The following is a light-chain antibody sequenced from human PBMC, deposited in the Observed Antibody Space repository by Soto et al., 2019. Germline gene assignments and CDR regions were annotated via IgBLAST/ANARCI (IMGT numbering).Light chain of an antibody. CDR3: QQFDNYPLT. Sequence: IQMTQSPSSLSASVGDRVSITCRASQGISSALAWYQQKPGETLKVLIYDASSLQSGVPSRFSGSGSGTDFTLTISSLQPEDFATYYCQQFDNYPLTFGGGTKVDIK. CDR1: QGISSA. CDR2: DAS. J-gene: IGKJ4*01. V-gene: IGKV1D-13*01.